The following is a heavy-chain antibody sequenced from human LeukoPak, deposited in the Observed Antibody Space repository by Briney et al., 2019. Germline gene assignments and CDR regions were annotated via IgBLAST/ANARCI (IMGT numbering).Heavy chain of an antibody. V-gene: IGHV1-69*01. Sequence: AASVKVSCTASGGTFSSYAISWVRQAPGQGLEWMGGIVPILGTANYAQKFQGRVTITADDSTGTAYMELTSLRSADTAVYYCARSQGYSYGSSYWGQGTLVTVSS. CDR1: GGTFSSYA. CDR3: ARSQGYSYGSSY. CDR2: IVPILGTA. J-gene: IGHJ4*02. D-gene: IGHD5-18*01.